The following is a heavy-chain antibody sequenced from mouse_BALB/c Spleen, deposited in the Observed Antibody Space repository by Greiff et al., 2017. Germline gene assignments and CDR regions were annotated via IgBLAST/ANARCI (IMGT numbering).Heavy chain of an antibody. Sequence: QVQLQQPGAELVKPGASVKLSCKASGYTFTSYWMHWVKQRPGQGLEWIGEINPSNGRTNYNEKFKSKATLTVDKSSSTAYMQLSSLTSEDSAVYYCARGLFSTGAWFAYWGQGTLVTVSA. CDR1: GYTFTSYW. J-gene: IGHJ3*01. V-gene: IGHV1S81*02. CDR3: ARGLFSTGAWFAY. CDR2: INPSNGRT. D-gene: IGHD6-2*01.